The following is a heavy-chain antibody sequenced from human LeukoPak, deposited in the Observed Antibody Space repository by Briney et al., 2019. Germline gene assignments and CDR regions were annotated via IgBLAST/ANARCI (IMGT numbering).Heavy chain of an antibody. J-gene: IGHJ4*02. Sequence: SETLSLTCTVSGGSISSYYWSWIRQPPGKGLEWIGYIYYSGTANYNPSLKSRVIISVDTSKNQFSLKLSPVTAADTAVYYCAGVGVDDSGNIIKYFFDYWGQGTLVTVSS. V-gene: IGHV4-59*01. CDR3: AGVGVDDSGNIIKYFFDY. CDR1: GGSISSYY. D-gene: IGHD4-23*01. CDR2: IYYSGTA.